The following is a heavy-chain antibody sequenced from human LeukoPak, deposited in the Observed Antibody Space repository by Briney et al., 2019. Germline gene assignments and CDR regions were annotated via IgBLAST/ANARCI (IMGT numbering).Heavy chain of an antibody. V-gene: IGHV3-23*01. Sequence: GGSLRLSCVGSGFTFRSHAMSWVRQAPEKGLEFVSGIYENGGTTYYADSVKGRFSISRDNSKNTLYLQMDSLRGEDTAVYYCAKDDCSSTSCLSFDYWGQGTLVTVSS. D-gene: IGHD2-2*01. CDR1: GFTFRSHA. CDR3: AKDDCSSTSCLSFDY. J-gene: IGHJ4*02. CDR2: IYENGGTT.